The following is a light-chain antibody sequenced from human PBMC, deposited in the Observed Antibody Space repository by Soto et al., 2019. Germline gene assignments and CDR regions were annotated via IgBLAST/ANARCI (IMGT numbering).Light chain of an antibody. J-gene: IGLJ2*01. V-gene: IGLV2-8*01. CDR2: EVN. CDR1: SSDVGGYNY. Sequence: QSALTQPPSASGSPGQSVAISCTGTSSDVGGYNYVSWYQQHPGKAPKLMIYEVNKRPSGVPDRFSGSKSGTSASLAISGLQSEDEADYYCAAWDDSLNGSLVFGGGTKLTVL. CDR3: AAWDDSLNGSLV.